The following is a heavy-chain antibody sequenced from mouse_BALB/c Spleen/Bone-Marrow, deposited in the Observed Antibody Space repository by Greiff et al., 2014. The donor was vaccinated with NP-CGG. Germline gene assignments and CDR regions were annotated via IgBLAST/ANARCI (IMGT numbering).Heavy chain of an antibody. Sequence: VQLQQSGPGLVKPSQSLSLTCTVTGYSITSDYAWNWIRQFPGNKLEWMGYISYSGNTSYNLSLKSRISITRDTSKNQFFLQLNSVTTEDTATYYCARYDYDGVDYWGQGTTLTVSS. CDR2: ISYSGNT. D-gene: IGHD2-4*01. J-gene: IGHJ2*01. V-gene: IGHV3-2*02. CDR3: ARYDYDGVDY. CDR1: GYSITSDYA.